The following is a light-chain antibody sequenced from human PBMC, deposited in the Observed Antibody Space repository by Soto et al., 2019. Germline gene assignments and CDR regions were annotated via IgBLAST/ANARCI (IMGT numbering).Light chain of an antibody. V-gene: IGKV3-11*01. CDR2: DAS. Sequence: EIVLTQSPATLSLSPGERATLSCRVSQSVSSYLAWYQQKPGQAPRLLIYDASNRATGIPARFSVSGSGTDFTHTIISLEPEDLAVYYCQQRSNWPPYTFGQGTKLEIK. CDR1: QSVSSY. CDR3: QQRSNWPPYT. J-gene: IGKJ2*01.